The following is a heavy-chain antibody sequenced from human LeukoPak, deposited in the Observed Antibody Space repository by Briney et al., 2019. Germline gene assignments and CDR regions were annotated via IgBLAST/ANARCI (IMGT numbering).Heavy chain of an antibody. V-gene: IGHV3-30-3*01. Sequence: GGSLRLSCAASGFTFSSYAMHWVRQAPGKGLEWVAVISYDGSNKYYADSVKGRFTISRDNSKNTLYLQMNSLRAEDTAVYYCASTAHDYGDLGYFDYWGQGTPVTVSS. D-gene: IGHD4-17*01. CDR1: GFTFSSYA. CDR2: ISYDGSNK. J-gene: IGHJ4*02. CDR3: ASTAHDYGDLGYFDY.